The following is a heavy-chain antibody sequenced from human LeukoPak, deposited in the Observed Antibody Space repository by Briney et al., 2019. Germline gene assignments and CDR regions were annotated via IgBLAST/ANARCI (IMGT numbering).Heavy chain of an antibody. CDR2: ISSSSTI. CDR1: GFTFSSYS. V-gene: IGHV3-48*04. Sequence: GSLRLSCAASGFTFSSYSMNWVRQAPGKGLEWVSYISSSSTIYYADSVKGRFTISRDNAKNSLYLQMNSLRAEDTAVYYCARGIPKRYYFDYWGQGTLDTVSS. J-gene: IGHJ4*02. CDR3: ARGIPKRYYFDY.